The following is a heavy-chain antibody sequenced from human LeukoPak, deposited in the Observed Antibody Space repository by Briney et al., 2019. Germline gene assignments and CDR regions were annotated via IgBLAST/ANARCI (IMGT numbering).Heavy chain of an antibody. CDR3: ATSTRRLYVGYYYMDV. CDR2: IIPIFGTA. J-gene: IGHJ6*03. D-gene: IGHD2-2*02. CDR1: GGTFSSYA. V-gene: IGHV1-69*05. Sequence: SVKVSCKASGGTFSSYAISWMRQAPGQGLEWMGGIIPIFGTANYAQKFQGRVTITTDESTSTDYMELSSLRSEDTAVYYCATSTRRLYVGYYYMDVWGKGTTVTVSS.